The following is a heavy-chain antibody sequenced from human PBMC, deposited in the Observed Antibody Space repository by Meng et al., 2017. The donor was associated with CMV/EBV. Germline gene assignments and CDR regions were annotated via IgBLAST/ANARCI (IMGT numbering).Heavy chain of an antibody. CDR2: IYPNSGGT. J-gene: IGHJ4*02. CDR1: GYRFSDHY. CDR3: VRDHNWGPDY. D-gene: IGHD1-1*01. Sequence: VQLVRPGAEVKSPGASVKVSCQTSGYRFSDHYMHWVRQAPGQGLEWMGWIYPNSGGTHYAQKFQDRVTMTRDTSISTVYMELSRLTSDDTAVYYCVRDHNWGPDYWGQGTLVTVSS. V-gene: IGHV1-2*02.